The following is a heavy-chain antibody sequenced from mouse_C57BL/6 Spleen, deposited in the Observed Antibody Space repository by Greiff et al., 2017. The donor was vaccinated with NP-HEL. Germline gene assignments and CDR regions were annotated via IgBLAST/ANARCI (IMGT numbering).Heavy chain of an antibody. Sequence: VQLQQSGPELVKPGASVKISCKASGYSFTGYYMNWVKQSPEKSLEWIGEINPSTGGTTYNQKFKAKATLTVDKSSSTAYMQLKSLTSEDSAVYYCARVYYAMDYWGQGTSVTVSS. CDR1: GYSFTGYY. J-gene: IGHJ4*01. V-gene: IGHV1-42*01. CDR3: ARVYYAMDY. CDR2: INPSTGGT.